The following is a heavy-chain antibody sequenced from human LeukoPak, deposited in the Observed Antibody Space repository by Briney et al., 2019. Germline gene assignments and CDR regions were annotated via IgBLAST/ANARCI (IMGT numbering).Heavy chain of an antibody. J-gene: IGHJ4*02. D-gene: IGHD6-13*01. CDR1: GFTVSSNY. V-gene: IGHV3-53*01. CDR3: ARERKQLGLDY. CDR2: IYSGGST. Sequence: GESLKISCAASGFTVSSNYMSWVRQAPGKGLEWVSVIYSGGSTYYADSVKGRFTISRDNSKNTLYLQMNSLRAEDTAVYYCARERKQLGLDYWGQGTLVTVSS.